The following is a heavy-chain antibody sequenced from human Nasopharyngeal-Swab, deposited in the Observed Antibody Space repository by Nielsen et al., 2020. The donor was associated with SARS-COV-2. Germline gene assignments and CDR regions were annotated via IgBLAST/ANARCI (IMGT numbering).Heavy chain of an antibody. D-gene: IGHD5-24*01. CDR3: ASYLGVDGQKRFDY. CDR2: IDYSGGT. Sequence: SETLSLTCTVSGGSVTDTDYFWGWIRQPPVTGLEWIGNIDYSGGTFYNPSLKSRVSISVDTSKNQFSLKLHSVTAADTAVYYCASYLGVDGQKRFDYWGQGTLVTVSS. CDR1: GGSVTDTDYF. V-gene: IGHV4-39*01. J-gene: IGHJ4*02.